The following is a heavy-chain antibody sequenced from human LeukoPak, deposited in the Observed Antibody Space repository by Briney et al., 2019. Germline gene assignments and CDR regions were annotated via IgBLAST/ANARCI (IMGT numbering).Heavy chain of an antibody. CDR2: IYYSGST. Sequence: SETLSLTCVISGDSITPYYWSWVRQPPGKALEWIGYIYYSGSTEYNPSLKSRVTISVETSKNQFSLNLSSVTAADTAVYYCARDRPGGSSLDYWGQGILVTVSS. CDR1: GDSITPYY. CDR3: ARDRPGGSSLDY. V-gene: IGHV4-59*01. D-gene: IGHD6-13*01. J-gene: IGHJ4*02.